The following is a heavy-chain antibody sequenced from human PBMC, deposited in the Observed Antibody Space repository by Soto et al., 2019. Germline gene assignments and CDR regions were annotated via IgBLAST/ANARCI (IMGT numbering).Heavy chain of an antibody. CDR3: ARHGGYYFDY. Sequence: QVQLQQWGAGLLKPSETLSLTCAVYSGSFSGYYWSXXRXXPGKGLEWIGELYQGLSIIYNPSLESRVTISGDSSKNQFSLKLRSVTAADTAVYYCARHGGYYFDYWGQGTLVTVSS. CDR1: SGSFSGYY. CDR2: LYQGLSI. J-gene: IGHJ4*02. D-gene: IGHD3-16*01. V-gene: IGHV4-34*01.